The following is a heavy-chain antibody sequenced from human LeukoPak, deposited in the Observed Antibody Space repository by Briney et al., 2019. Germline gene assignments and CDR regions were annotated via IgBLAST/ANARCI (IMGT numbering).Heavy chain of an antibody. CDR3: ARIVVVPAATEYYFDY. Sequence: SETLSLTCAVSGGSLSSSNWWSWVRQPPGKGLEWIGEIYHSGSTNYNPSLKSRVTISVDKSKNQFSLKLSSVTAADTAVYYCARIVVVPAATEYYFDYWGQGTLVTVSS. CDR2: IYHSGST. J-gene: IGHJ4*02. V-gene: IGHV4-4*02. CDR1: GGSLSSSNW. D-gene: IGHD2-2*01.